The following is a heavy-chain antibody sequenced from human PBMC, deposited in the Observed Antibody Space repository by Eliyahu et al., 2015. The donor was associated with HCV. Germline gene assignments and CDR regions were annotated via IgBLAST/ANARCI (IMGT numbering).Heavy chain of an antibody. CDR1: GFTVSSNY. J-gene: IGHJ3*02. D-gene: IGHD6-19*01. V-gene: IGHV3-53*01. CDR2: IYSGGST. CDR3: ARVIAVAGYAFDI. Sequence: EVQLVESGGGLIQPGGSLRLSCAASGFTVSSNYMSWVRQAPGKGLEWVSVIYSGGSTYYADSVKGRFTISRDNSKNTLYLQMNSLRAEDTAVYYCARVIAVAGYAFDIWGQGTMVTVSS.